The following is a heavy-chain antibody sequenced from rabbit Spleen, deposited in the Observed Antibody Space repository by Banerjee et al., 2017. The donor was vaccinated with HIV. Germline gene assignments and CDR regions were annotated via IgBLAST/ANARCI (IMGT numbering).Heavy chain of an antibody. CDR2: IDPVFGNT. J-gene: IGHJ4*01. D-gene: IGHD1-1*01. CDR3: VRDKASISGDYGPWYFDL. CDR1: GFDFSSYG. V-gene: IGHV1S47*01. Sequence: QEQLVESGGGLVQPGGSLKLSCKASGFDFSSYGVSWVRQAPGKGPEWIAYIDPVFGNTYYASWVNGRFTISSHNAQNTLYLQLNSLTAADTATYFCVRDKASISGDYGPWYFDLLGPGTLVTVS.